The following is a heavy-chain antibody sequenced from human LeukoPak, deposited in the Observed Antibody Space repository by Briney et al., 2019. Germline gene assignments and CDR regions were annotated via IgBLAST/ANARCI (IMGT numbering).Heavy chain of an antibody. J-gene: IGHJ4*02. D-gene: IGHD3-22*01. CDR3: ARDSYYDSSGFDY. Sequence: GGSLRLSCAASGFTFSSYSMNWVRQAPGKGLEWVSSISSSSSYIYYADSVKGGFTISRDNAKNSLYLQMNSLRAEDTAVYYCARDSYYDSSGFDYWGQGTLVTVSS. CDR1: GFTFSSYS. V-gene: IGHV3-21*01. CDR2: ISSSSSYI.